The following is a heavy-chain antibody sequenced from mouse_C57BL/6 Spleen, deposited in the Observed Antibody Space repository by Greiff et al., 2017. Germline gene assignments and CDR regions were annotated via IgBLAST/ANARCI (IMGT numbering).Heavy chain of an antibody. CDR2: INPNNGGT. V-gene: IGHV1-26*01. CDR1: GYTFTDYY. CDR3: ARGLGRRYAMDY. J-gene: IGHJ4*01. Sequence: VQLQQPGPELVKPGASVKISCKASGYTFTDYYMNWVKQSHGKSLEWIGDINPNNGGTSYNQKFKGKATLTVDKSSSTAYMELRSLTSEDSAVYYCARGLGRRYAMDYWGQGTSVTVSS. D-gene: IGHD4-1*01.